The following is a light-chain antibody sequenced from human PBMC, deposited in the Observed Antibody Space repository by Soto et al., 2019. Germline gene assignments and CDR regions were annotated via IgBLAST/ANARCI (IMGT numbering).Light chain of an antibody. CDR3: QQYNNWLWT. Sequence: EIVMTQSPATLSVSPGERATLSCWASQSVSSKLAWYQQKPGQAPRLLIYGAFTRATGIPARFSGSGSGTEFTLTISSLQSEDFGVYYCQQYNNWLWTFGQGTKVEIK. CDR2: GAF. CDR1: QSVSSK. V-gene: IGKV3D-15*01. J-gene: IGKJ1*01.